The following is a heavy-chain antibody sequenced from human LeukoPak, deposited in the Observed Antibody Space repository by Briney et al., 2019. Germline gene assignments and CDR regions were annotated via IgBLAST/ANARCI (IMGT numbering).Heavy chain of an antibody. CDR2: ISGYNGNT. V-gene: IGHV1-18*01. CDR1: GYIFTRYG. Sequence: GASVKVPCKTSGYIFTRYGLTWVRQAPGQGLEWMGWISGYNGNTNYAQKFQDRVTMTTETSTNTTYMELRSLKSDDTAVYFCARVHSGWNHFDYWGQGTLITVSS. D-gene: IGHD1-26*01. J-gene: IGHJ4*02. CDR3: ARVHSGWNHFDY.